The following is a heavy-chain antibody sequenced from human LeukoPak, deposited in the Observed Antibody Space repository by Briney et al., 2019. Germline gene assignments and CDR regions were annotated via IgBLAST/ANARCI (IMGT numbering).Heavy chain of an antibody. CDR1: GGSFSGYY. CDR2: INHSGST. D-gene: IGHD3-16*02. CDR3: ARGGPSYYVWGSYRYGDAFDI. Sequence: SETLSLTCAVYGGSFSGYYWSWIRQPPGKGLEWIVEINHSGSTNYNPSLKSRVTISVDTSKNQFSLKLSSVTPADTAVYYCARGGPSYYVWGSYRYGDAFDIWGQGTMVTVSS. V-gene: IGHV4-34*01. J-gene: IGHJ3*02.